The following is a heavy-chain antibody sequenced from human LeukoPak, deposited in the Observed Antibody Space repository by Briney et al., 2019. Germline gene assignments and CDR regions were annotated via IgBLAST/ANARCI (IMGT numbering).Heavy chain of an antibody. Sequence: GASVKVSCTASGGTFSSYAISWVRQAPGQGLEWMGGIIPIFGTANYAQKFQGRVTITTDESTSTAYMELSSLRSEDTAVYYCARVFDTYYYDSSGYYYFDYWGQGTLVTVSS. V-gene: IGHV1-69*05. CDR1: GGTFSSYA. J-gene: IGHJ4*02. CDR2: IIPIFGTA. D-gene: IGHD3-22*01. CDR3: ARVFDTYYYDSSGYYYFDY.